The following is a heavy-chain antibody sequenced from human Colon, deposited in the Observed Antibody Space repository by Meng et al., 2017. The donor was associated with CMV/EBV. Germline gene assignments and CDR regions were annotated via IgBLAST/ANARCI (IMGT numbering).Heavy chain of an antibody. CDR1: GFTFSNYW. CDR3: ARNLGLGAMNYYYYGMDV. V-gene: IGHV3-7*01. Sequence: GGPLRLSCAAPGFTFSNYWMNWVRQAPGKGLEWVANIKHDGSAMNYMDSVKGRLTISRDNAKNFLYLQMNSLRAEDTAVYYCARNLGLGAMNYYYYGMDVWGQGTTVTVSS. CDR2: IKHDGSAM. J-gene: IGHJ6*02. D-gene: IGHD1-26*01.